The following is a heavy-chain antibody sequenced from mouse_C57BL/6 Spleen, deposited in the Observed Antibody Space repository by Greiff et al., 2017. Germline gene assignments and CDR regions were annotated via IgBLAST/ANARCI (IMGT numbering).Heavy chain of an antibody. J-gene: IGHJ2*01. CDR1: GFNIKDDY. D-gene: IGHD1-1*01. CDR3: TSLITTVVADFDD. V-gene: IGHV14-4*01. CDR2: IDPENGDT. Sequence: EVQLQQSGAELVRPGASVKLSCTASGFNIKDDYMHWVKQRPEQGLEWIGWIDPENGDTEYASKFQGKATITADTSSNTAYLQLSSLTSEDTAVYYCTSLITTVVADFDDWGQGTTLTVSS.